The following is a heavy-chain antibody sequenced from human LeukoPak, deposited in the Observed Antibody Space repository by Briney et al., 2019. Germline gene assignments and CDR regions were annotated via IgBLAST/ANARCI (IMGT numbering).Heavy chain of an antibody. CDR2: ISSSSSTI. D-gene: IGHD3-16*01. CDR1: GFTFSSYS. Sequence: GGSLRLSCAASGFTFSSYSMNWVRQAPGKGLEWVSYISSSSSTIYYADSVKGRFTISRDNAKNSLYLQMNSLRAEDTAVYYCARDLAGCDYAWGTDYFDYWGQGTLVTVSS. CDR3: ARDLAGCDYAWGTDYFDY. J-gene: IGHJ4*02. V-gene: IGHV3-48*04.